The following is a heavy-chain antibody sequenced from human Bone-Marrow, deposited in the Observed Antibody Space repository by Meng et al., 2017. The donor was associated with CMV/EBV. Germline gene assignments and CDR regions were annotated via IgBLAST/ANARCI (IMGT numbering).Heavy chain of an antibody. CDR3: ASSGFNGGSPIDY. V-gene: IGHV1-18*01. Sequence: KASGYTFTSYGISWVRQAPGQGLEWMGWISAYNGNTNYAQKLQGRVTMTTDASTSTAYMELRSLRSDDTAVYYCASSGFNGGSPIDYWGQGTLVTVSS. CDR2: ISAYNGNT. D-gene: IGHD3-10*01. CDR1: GYTFTSYG. J-gene: IGHJ4*02.